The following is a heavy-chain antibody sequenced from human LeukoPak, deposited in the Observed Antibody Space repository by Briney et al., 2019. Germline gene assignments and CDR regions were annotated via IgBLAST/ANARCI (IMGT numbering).Heavy chain of an antibody. D-gene: IGHD5-12*01. V-gene: IGHV4-59*01. CDR3: GASYGGYVLDY. Sequence: SETLSLTCSVSGGSIGSYHWNWIRRPSGKGLEWIGIVFNNGGTKHNPSLKSRVAISVDTSKNQFALKLSSVTAADTAVYYCGASYGGYVLDYWGQGALVIVSS. CDR1: GGSIGSYH. CDR2: VFNNGGT. J-gene: IGHJ4*02.